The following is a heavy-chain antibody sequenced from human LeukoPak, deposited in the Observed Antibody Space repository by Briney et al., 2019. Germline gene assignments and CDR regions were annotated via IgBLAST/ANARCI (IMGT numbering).Heavy chain of an antibody. D-gene: IGHD2-21*02. CDR2: IRYDGSNK. CDR3: GEDEAHCGGDCYVFDI. J-gene: IGHJ3*02. Sequence: GGSLRLSCAASGFIFSSYGMHWVRQAPGKGLEWVAFIRYDGSNKDYADAVKGRFTISRDNSKNTLYLQMNSLRVEDTAVYYCGEDEAHCGGDCYVFDIWGQGTMVTVSS. CDR1: GFIFSSYG. V-gene: IGHV3-30*02.